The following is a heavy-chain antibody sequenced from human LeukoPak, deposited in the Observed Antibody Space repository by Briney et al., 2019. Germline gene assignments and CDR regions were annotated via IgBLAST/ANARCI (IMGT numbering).Heavy chain of an antibody. J-gene: IGHJ3*02. V-gene: IGHV3-48*01. D-gene: IGHD1-26*01. CDR2: ISSSSSTI. CDR3: ARDDRGRNAFDI. CDR1: GFTFGSYS. Sequence: GGSLRLSCAASGFTFGSYSMNWVRRAPGKGLEWVSYISSSSSTIYYADSVKGRFTISRDNAKNSLYLQMNSLRAEDTAVYYCARDDRGRNAFDIWGQGTMVTVSS.